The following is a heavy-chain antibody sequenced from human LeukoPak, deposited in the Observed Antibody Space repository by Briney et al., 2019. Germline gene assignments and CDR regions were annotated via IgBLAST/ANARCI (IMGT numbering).Heavy chain of an antibody. V-gene: IGHV4-59*01. D-gene: IGHD4-17*01. CDR3: AREDPQTTVPEGMDV. J-gene: IGHJ6*02. Sequence: SDTLALTCTVSGGSNSYYYWSWIRQSPGKGLEWIGYSYYSGTTNYNPSLKSRVTISVDTSKNQFSLQLRSVTAADTAVYYCAREDPQTTVPEGMDVWGQGTTVTVSS. CDR1: GGSNSYYY. CDR2: SYYSGTT.